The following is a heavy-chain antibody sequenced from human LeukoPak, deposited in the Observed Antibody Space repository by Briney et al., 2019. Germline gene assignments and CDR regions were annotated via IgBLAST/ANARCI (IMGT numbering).Heavy chain of an antibody. Sequence: GGSLRLSCTASGFTFGDYAMSWFRQAPGKGLEWVGFIRSKAYGGTTEYAASVKGRFTISRDDSKSIAYLQMNSLKTEDTAVYYCTKRRGYSSSWYDDYWGQGTLVTVSS. CDR2: IRSKAYGGTT. V-gene: IGHV3-49*03. J-gene: IGHJ4*02. D-gene: IGHD6-13*01. CDR3: TKRRGYSSSWYDDY. CDR1: GFTFGDYA.